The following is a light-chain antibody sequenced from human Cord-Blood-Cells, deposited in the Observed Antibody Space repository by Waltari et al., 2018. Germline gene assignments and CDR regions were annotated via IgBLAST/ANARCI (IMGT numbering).Light chain of an antibody. CDR2: RNN. CDR1: SSNSGSNY. J-gene: IGLJ1*01. Sequence: QSVLTQPPSASGTPGQRAPLSCSGSSSNSGSNYVSWYQQLPGTAPKLLIYRNNQRPSGVPDRFSGSKSGTSASLAISGLRSEDEADYYCAAWDDSLSGFYVFGTGTKVTVL. CDR3: AAWDDSLSGFYV. V-gene: IGLV1-47*01.